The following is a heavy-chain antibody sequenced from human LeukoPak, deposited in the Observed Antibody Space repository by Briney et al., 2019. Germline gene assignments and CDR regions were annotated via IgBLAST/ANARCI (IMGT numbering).Heavy chain of an antibody. CDR1: GFTFSSYE. D-gene: IGHD3-10*02. CDR3: AELGITMIGGV. CDR2: ISSSGSTI. V-gene: IGHV3-48*03. J-gene: IGHJ6*04. Sequence: GGSLRLSCAASGFTFSSYEMNWVRQAPEKGLEWVSYISSSGSTIYYADSVKGRFTISRDNAMNSLYLQMNSLRAEDTAVYYCAELGITMIGGVWGKGTTVTISS.